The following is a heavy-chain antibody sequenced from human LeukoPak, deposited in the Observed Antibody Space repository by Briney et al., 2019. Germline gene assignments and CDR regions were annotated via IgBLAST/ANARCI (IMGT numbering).Heavy chain of an antibody. CDR3: ARTYSYGAGTYSSFGY. CDR1: GFTFDNYA. D-gene: IGHD3-10*01. J-gene: IGHJ4*02. CDR2: LSPNGDST. V-gene: IGHV3-64*01. Sequence: GGSLRLSCAAFGFTFDNYALHWVRQAPGKGPEYVSGLSPNGDSTYYANSVKGRFTISRDNPQHTLFLQMGSLRVEDTAVYYCARTYSYGAGTYSSFGYWGQGTLVTVSP.